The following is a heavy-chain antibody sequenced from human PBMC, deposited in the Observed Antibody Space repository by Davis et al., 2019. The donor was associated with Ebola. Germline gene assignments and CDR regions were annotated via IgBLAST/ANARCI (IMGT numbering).Heavy chain of an antibody. V-gene: IGHV3-48*02. CDR1: GFTFNNYN. J-gene: IGHJ6*02. D-gene: IGHD5-12*01. CDR2: ISSSSSTI. Sequence: PGGSLRLSCAASGFTFNNYNMNWVRQAPGKGLEWVSYISSSSSTIYYADSVKGRFTISRDNAKNSLYLQMNSLRDEDTAVYYCARPGRGYSGYDGMDVWGQGTTDTVSS. CDR3: ARPGRGYSGYDGMDV.